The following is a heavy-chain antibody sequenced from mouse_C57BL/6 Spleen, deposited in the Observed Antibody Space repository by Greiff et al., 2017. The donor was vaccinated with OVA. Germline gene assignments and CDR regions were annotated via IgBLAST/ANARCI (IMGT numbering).Heavy chain of an antibody. J-gene: IGHJ1*03. CDR1: GYAFSSSW. Sequence: QVQLKQSGPELVKPGASVKISCKASGYAFSSSWMNWVKQRPGKGLEWIGRIYPGDGDTNYNGKFKGKATLTADKSSSTAYMQLSSLTSEDSAVYFCARLGGNYEDWYFDVWGTGTTVTVSS. V-gene: IGHV1-82*01. D-gene: IGHD2-1*01. CDR2: IYPGDGDT. CDR3: ARLGGNYEDWYFDV.